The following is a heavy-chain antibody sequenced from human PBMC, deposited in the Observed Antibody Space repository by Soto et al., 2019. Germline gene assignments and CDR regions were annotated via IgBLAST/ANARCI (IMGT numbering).Heavy chain of an antibody. CDR3: ARDGNDFHSFDP. Sequence: PSETLSLTCTVSCGSISSGGYYWSWIRQHPGKGLEWIGYIYYSGSTYYNPSLKSRVTISVDTSKNQFSLKLSSVTAADTAVYYCARDGNDFHSFDPWGQGTLVTVSS. CDR1: CGSISSGGYY. J-gene: IGHJ5*02. V-gene: IGHV4-31*03. CDR2: IYYSGST. D-gene: IGHD3-3*01.